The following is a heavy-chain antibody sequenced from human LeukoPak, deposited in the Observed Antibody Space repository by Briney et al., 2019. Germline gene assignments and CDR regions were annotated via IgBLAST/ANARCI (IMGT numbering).Heavy chain of an antibody. CDR1: GGSISSDY. CDR3: ARENYYDSSGRYRPYWYFDL. V-gene: IGHV4-59*12. Sequence: SETLSLTCTVSGGSISSDYWNWIRQPPGKGLEWIGYIYASGSTYYNPSLKSRVTISADTSKNQFSLKLSSVTAADTAVYYCARENYYDSSGRYRPYWYFDLWGRGTLVTVSS. J-gene: IGHJ2*01. D-gene: IGHD3-22*01. CDR2: IYASGST.